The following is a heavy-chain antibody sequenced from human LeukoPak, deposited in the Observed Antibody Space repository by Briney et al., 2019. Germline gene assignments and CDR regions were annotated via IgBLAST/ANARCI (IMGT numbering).Heavy chain of an antibody. D-gene: IGHD7-27*01. CDR1: GFTFSSYA. V-gene: IGHV3-23*01. J-gene: IGHJ5*02. CDR3: TRNWGSDNWFDL. CDR2: ISGSGGST. Sequence: QPGGSLRLSCAASGFTFSSYAMSWVRQAPGKGLEWVSAISGSGGSTYYADSVKGRFTISRDNSKNTLYLQMNSLRAEDTAVYYCTRNWGSDNWFDLWGQGTLVTVSS.